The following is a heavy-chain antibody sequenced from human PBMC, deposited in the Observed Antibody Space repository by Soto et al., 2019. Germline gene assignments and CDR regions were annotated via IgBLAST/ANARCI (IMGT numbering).Heavy chain of an antibody. V-gene: IGHV3-74*01. J-gene: IGHJ4*02. D-gene: IGHD1-1*01. Sequence: VQLVESGGGVVQPGGSLRLSCAASGFAFGSYWMHWVRQAPGRGLVWVSRVSQDGAIATQADSVKGRFTISRDNAKNTLFLQMNSLRADDTAVFYCLRDQRHWNEFADQRGQGTLVTVSS. CDR2: VSQDGAIA. CDR3: LRDQRHWNEFADQ. CDR1: GFAFGSYW.